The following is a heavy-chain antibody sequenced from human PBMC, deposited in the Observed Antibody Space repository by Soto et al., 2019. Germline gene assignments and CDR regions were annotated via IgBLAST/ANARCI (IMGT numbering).Heavy chain of an antibody. CDR2: IIPIFGTA. CDR3: AMAVGYSYGYLVS. CDR1: GGTFSSYA. V-gene: IGHV1-69*13. Sequence: SVKVSCKASGGTFSSYAISWVRQAPGQGLEWMGGIIPIFGTANYAQKFQGRVTITADESTSTAYMELSSMRSEDTAVYYCAMAVGYSYGYLVSWGQGTMVTVYS. J-gene: IGHJ5*01. D-gene: IGHD5-18*01.